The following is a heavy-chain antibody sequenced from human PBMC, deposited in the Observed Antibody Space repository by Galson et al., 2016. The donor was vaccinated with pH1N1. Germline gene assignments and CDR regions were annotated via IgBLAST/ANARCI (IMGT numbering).Heavy chain of an antibody. CDR3: AHSYYGDYVGWFDP. J-gene: IGHJ5*02. CDR1: GFSLSTSGVG. V-gene: IGHV2-5*01. Sequence: LVKPTQTLTLTCTFSGFSLSTSGVGVGWIRQPPGKALEWLALIYWNDNKRYSPSLKSRLTITKDTSKNQVVLTMTNMDPVDTATYYCAHSYYGDYVGWFDPWGQGTLVTVSS. CDR2: IYWNDNK. D-gene: IGHD4-17*01.